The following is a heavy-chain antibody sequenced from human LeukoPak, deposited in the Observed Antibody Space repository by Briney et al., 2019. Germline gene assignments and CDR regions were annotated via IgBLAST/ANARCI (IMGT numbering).Heavy chain of an antibody. CDR2: INHSGST. CDR3: ARGGYGGNSPDY. V-gene: IGHV4-34*01. D-gene: IGHD4-23*01. CDR1: GGCFSGYY. Sequence: PSETLSLTCAVYGGCFSGYYWSWIRQPPGKGLEWIGEINHSGSTNYNPSLKSRVTISVDTSKNQFSLKLSSVTAADTAVYYCARGGYGGNSPDYWGQGTLVTVSP. J-gene: IGHJ4*02.